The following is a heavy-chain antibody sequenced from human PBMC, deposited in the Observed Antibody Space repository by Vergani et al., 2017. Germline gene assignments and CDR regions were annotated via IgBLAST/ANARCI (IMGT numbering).Heavy chain of an antibody. V-gene: IGHV3-9*02. D-gene: IGHD6-6*01. Sequence: EVQLEESGGGLVLPGRFLRLSCVASGFTSAGYAMHWVRQAPGKGLEWVSGISWNSNSIGDADSVKGRFTITRDNAKNSLYLKMNSLRAEDTALYYCAKDLGTSSGGGWFDPWGQGTMVTVSS. CDR1: GFTSAGYA. CDR3: AKDLGTSSGGGWFDP. J-gene: IGHJ5*02. CDR2: ISWNSNSI.